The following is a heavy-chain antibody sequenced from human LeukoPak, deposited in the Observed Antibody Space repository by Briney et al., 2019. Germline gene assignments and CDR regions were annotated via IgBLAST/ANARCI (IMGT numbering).Heavy chain of an antibody. D-gene: IGHD4-17*01. CDR1: GGSISSSSYY. CDR2: IYYSGST. J-gene: IGHJ5*02. V-gene: IGHV4-39*07. CDR3: ARHTVNGNYWFDP. Sequence: SETLSLTCTVSGGSISSSSYYWGWIRQPPGKGLEWIGSIYYSGSTYYNPSLKSRVTISVDTSKNQFSLKLSSVTAADTAVYYCARHTVNGNYWFDPWGQGTLVTVSS.